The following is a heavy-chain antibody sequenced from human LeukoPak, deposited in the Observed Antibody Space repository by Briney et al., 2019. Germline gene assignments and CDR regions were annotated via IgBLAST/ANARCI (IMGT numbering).Heavy chain of an antibody. CDR1: GFTFSSYG. J-gene: IGHJ4*02. V-gene: IGHV3-30*18. D-gene: IGHD6-13*01. CDR2: ISYDGSNK. Sequence: GRTLRLSCAASGFTFSSYGMHWVRQAPGKGLEWVAVISYDGSNKYYADSVKGRFTISRDNSKNTLYLQMNSLRAEDTAVYYCAKGYPAGIAAAGTYLDYWGQGTLVTVSS. CDR3: AKGYPAGIAAAGTYLDY.